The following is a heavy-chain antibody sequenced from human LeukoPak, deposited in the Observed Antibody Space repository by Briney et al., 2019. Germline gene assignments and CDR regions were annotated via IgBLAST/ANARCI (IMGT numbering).Heavy chain of an antibody. CDR3: AREYYDNSGGEDAFDI. CDR1: GFTVSSNY. J-gene: IGHJ3*02. Sequence: PGGSLRLSCAASGFTVSSNYTNWVRQAPGKGLEWVSVIYSGGNTYYADSVEGRFTISRDNSNNPLYLQMNSLRAEDTAMYYCAREYYDNSGGEDAFDIWGPGTMVTVSS. D-gene: IGHD3-22*01. V-gene: IGHV3-53*01. CDR2: IYSGGNT.